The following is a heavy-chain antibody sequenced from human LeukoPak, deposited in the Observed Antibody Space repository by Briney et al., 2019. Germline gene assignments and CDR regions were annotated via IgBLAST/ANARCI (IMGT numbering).Heavy chain of an antibody. CDR2: IIGGVAST. CDR3: AHGSMYQLDY. J-gene: IGHJ4*02. Sequence: GGSLRLSCAASGFTFSSYAMSWVRQAPGKGLEWVSGIIGGVASTYYADSVKGRFTISRDNSKNTLYLQMNSLRAEDTAVYYCAHGSMYQLDYWGQGTLVTVSS. V-gene: IGHV3-23*01. D-gene: IGHD2-2*01. CDR1: GFTFSSYA.